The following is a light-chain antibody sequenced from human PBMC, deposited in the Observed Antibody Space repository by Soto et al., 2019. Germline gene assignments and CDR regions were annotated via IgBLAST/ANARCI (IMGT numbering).Light chain of an antibody. Sequence: QAVVTQEPSLTVSPGGTVTLTCDSSTGDVISGHYPFWFQQKPGQAPRTLIYDTSNKHSWTPARFSGSLLGGKAALTLSGAQPEDEAEYYCLLSYSGARVFGGGTKVTVL. CDR1: TGDVISGHY. J-gene: IGLJ3*02. V-gene: IGLV7-46*01. CDR3: LLSYSGARV. CDR2: DTS.